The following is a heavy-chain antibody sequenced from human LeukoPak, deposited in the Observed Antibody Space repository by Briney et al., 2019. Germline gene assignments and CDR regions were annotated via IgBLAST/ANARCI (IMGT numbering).Heavy chain of an antibody. J-gene: IGHJ6*02. CDR3: AKVIRGGYGMDV. V-gene: IGHV3-48*02. Sequence: GGSLRLSCAASGFTFSSFGMNWVRQAPGKGLEWVSYISDSSSLTDYADSVKGRFTISRGNAQNSLSLQLNSLRDEDTAVYFCAKVIRGGYGMDVWGQGTTVTVSS. CDR2: ISDSSSLT. CDR1: GFTFSSFG. D-gene: IGHD3-10*01.